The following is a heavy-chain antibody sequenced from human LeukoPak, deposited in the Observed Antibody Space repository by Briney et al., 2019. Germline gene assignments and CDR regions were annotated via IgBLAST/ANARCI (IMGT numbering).Heavy chain of an antibody. Sequence: GGSLRLSCAASGFTFSKYWMLWVRQAPGKGLESVSRINTVGTVTTYADSVKGRFTVSRDNADNTMFLQMNSVRDEDTAVYYCATKQWLAPPPDAWGQGTPVTVSS. V-gene: IGHV3-74*01. CDR2: INTVGTVT. D-gene: IGHD6-19*01. J-gene: IGHJ5*02. CDR1: GFTFSKYW. CDR3: ATKQWLAPPPDA.